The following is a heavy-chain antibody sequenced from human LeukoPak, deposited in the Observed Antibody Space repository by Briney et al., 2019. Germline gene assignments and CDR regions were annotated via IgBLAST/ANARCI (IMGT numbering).Heavy chain of an antibody. CDR1: GGSISSYY. D-gene: IGHD3-3*02. Sequence: SETLSLTCTVSGGSISSYYWSWIRQPPGKGLEWIGYIYYSGSTNYNPSLKSRVTISVDTSKNQFSLKLSSVTAADTAVYYCARGDIFGVVEYYFDYWGQGTLVTVSS. CDR2: IYYSGST. V-gene: IGHV4-59*01. J-gene: IGHJ4*02. CDR3: ARGDIFGVVEYYFDY.